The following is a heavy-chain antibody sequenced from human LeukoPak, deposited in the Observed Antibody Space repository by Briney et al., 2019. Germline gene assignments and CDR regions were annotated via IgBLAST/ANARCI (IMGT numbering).Heavy chain of an antibody. CDR3: ARGFIPLLL. J-gene: IGHJ4*02. D-gene: IGHD2/OR15-2a*01. V-gene: IGHV4-34*01. CDR2: INHSGST. Sequence: SETLSLTCAVYGGSFSGYYWSWIRQPPGKGLELIWEINHSGSTNYNPSLKSRVTISVDTSKNQFSLKLSSVTAADTAVYYCARGFIPLLLWGQGTLVTVSS. CDR1: GGSFSGYY.